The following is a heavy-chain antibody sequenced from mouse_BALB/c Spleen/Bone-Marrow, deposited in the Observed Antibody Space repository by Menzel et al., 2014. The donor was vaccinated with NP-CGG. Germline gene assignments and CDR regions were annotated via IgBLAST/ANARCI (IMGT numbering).Heavy chain of an antibody. CDR2: IRLKSNNYAT. V-gene: IGHV6-6*02. CDR1: GFTFSNYW. Sequence: EVKLVESGGGLVQPGGSMKLSCVASGFTFSNYWMNWVRQSPEKGLEWVAEIRLKSNNYATHYAESVKGRFTISRDDSKSSVYLPMNNLRAEDTGIYYCTTGFAYWGQGTLVTVSA. J-gene: IGHJ3*01. CDR3: TTGFAY.